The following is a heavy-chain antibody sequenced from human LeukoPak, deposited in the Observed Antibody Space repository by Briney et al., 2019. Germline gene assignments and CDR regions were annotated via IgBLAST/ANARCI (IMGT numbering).Heavy chain of an antibody. CDR1: GGSISSSSYY. CDR2: IYYSGRT. D-gene: IGHD3-22*01. CDR3: ARDRYYYDSSGYGLWFDP. V-gene: IGHV4-39*07. J-gene: IGHJ5*02. Sequence: PSETLSLTCTVSGGSISSSSYYWGWIRQPPGKGLEWIGYIYYSGRTYYNPSLKSRVTISVDTSKNQFSLKLSSVTAADTAVYYCARDRYYYDSSGYGLWFDPWGQGTLVTVSS.